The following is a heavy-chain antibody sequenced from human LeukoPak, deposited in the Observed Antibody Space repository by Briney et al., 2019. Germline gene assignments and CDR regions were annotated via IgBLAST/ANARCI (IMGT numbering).Heavy chain of an antibody. CDR3: TRGSLEGGFDF. Sequence: SGPTPVNPTQTLTLTCTFSGFSLKTDSGEVRMGWVRQPPGKTLEWLALVTWDDDNRYNPSLGSRLTITKDTSRSQVVLTMSNMDPVDTATYFCTRGSLEGGFDFWGQGALVTVSS. J-gene: IGHJ4*02. D-gene: IGHD2-15*01. V-gene: IGHV2-5*02. CDR1: GFSLKTDSGEVR. CDR2: VTWDDDN.